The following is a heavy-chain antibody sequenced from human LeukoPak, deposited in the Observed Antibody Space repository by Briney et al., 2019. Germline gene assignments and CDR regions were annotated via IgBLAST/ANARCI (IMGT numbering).Heavy chain of an antibody. CDR3: AKDKSFGFGEHYMDV. Sequence: GGSLRLSCAASGFTFDDYAMHWVRQAPGKGLEWVSLISWDGGSTYYADSVKGRFTISRDNSKNSLYLQMNSPRAEDTALYYCAKDKSFGFGEHYMDVWGKGTTVTVSS. J-gene: IGHJ6*03. D-gene: IGHD3-10*01. V-gene: IGHV3-43D*03. CDR1: GFTFDDYA. CDR2: ISWDGGST.